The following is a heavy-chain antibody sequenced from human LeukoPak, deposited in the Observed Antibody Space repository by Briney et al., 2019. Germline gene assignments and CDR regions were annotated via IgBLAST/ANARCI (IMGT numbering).Heavy chain of an antibody. CDR1: GFAFSSYA. CDR3: ASPSGLGWLLLSRFDY. CDR2: ISYDGSNK. V-gene: IGHV3-30*04. D-gene: IGHD3-22*01. Sequence: GGSLRLSCAASGFAFSSYAMHWVRQAPGKGLEWVAVISYDGSNKYYADSVKGRFTISRDNSKNTLYLQMNSLRAEDTAVYYCASPSGLGWLLLSRFDYWGQGTLVTVSS. J-gene: IGHJ4*02.